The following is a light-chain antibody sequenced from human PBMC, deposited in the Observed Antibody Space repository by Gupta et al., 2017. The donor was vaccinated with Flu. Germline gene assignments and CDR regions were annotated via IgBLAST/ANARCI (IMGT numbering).Light chain of an antibody. V-gene: IGLV1-44*01. CDR3: AAWDDSLNDLV. CDR1: SSNIGSNT. J-gene: IGLJ3*02. CDR2: TND. Sequence: QSVLTQPPSASATPGQRVTISCSGSSSNIGSNTVSWYQQLPGTAPKLLIYTNDQRPSGVPDRFSGSKSGTSASLAISELQADDEGDYSCAAWDDSLNDLVFGGGTKLTVL.